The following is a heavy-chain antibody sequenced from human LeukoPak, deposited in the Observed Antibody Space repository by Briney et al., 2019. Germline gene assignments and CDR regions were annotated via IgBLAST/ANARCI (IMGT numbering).Heavy chain of an antibody. D-gene: IGHD5-24*01. V-gene: IGHV3-48*04. CDR1: GFSFNRYG. J-gene: IGHJ4*02. CDR3: ARASRDGYDY. Sequence: GGSLRLSCAASGFSFNRYGMNWVCQAPGKGQEWVSYISSSSDSIHYADSVKGRFTMSRDNTKNSLYLQMSSLRAEDTAVYYCARASRDGYDYWGQGTLVTVSS. CDR2: ISSSSDSI.